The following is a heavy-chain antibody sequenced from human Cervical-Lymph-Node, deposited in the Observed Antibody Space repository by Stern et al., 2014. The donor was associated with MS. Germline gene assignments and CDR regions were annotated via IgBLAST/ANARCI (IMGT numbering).Heavy chain of an antibody. V-gene: IGHV3-15*01. Sequence: EVQLVESGGGLVKPGGSLRLSCAASGFTFSNAWMSWVRQAPGKGLEWVGRIKTKTDGGTTVYAAPVKGRFPISRDDSTNMRYLQMNSLKTEDTAVYYCPPFSLNGSSWFGPWGQGVQVPVSS. J-gene: IGHJ5*02. CDR3: PPFSLNGSSWFGP. CDR2: IKTKTDGGTT. D-gene: IGHD1-26*01. CDR1: GFTFSNAW.